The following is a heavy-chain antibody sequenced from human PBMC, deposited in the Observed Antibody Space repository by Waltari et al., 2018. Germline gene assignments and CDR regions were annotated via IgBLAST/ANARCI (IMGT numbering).Heavy chain of an antibody. V-gene: IGHV3-48*04. Sequence: EVQLVESGGGLVQPGGSLRLSCAASGFTFSSYSMNWVRQAPGKGLEWVSYISSSSSTIDYADSVKGRFTISRDNAKNSLYLQMNSLRAEDTAVYYCARDCKGARHAFDIWGQGTMVTVSS. CDR1: GFTFSSYS. J-gene: IGHJ3*02. CDR2: ISSSSSTI. CDR3: ARDCKGARHAFDI.